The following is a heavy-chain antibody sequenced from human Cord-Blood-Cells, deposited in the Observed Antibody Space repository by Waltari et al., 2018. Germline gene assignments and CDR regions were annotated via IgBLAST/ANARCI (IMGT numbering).Heavy chain of an antibody. V-gene: IGHV4-34*01. D-gene: IGHD3-10*01. Sequence: QVQLQPWGAGLLKPSETLSLTFAVYGGSFSGYYWSWIRQPPGKGLEWIGEINHSGSTNYNPSLKSRVTISVDTSKNQFSLKLSSVTAADTAVYYCARGGAYFYGSGSYNYWGQGTLVTVSS. J-gene: IGHJ4*02. CDR3: ARGGAYFYGSGSYNY. CDR1: GGSFSGYY. CDR2: INHSGST.